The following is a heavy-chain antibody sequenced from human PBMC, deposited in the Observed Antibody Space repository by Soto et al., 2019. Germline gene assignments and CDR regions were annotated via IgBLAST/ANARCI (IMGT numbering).Heavy chain of an antibody. V-gene: IGHV4-39*01. J-gene: IGHJ4*02. CDR1: GGSISRSSYY. Sequence: QLQLQESGPGLVKPSETLSLTCTVSGGSISRSSYYWGWIRQPPGKGLEWIGSIYYSGSTYYNPSLKSRVPISVDTSKNQFSLKLSSVTAADPAVYYCARHDYGGFGLWGQGTLVTVSS. CDR3: ARHDYGGFGL. CDR2: IYYSGST. D-gene: IGHD4-17*01.